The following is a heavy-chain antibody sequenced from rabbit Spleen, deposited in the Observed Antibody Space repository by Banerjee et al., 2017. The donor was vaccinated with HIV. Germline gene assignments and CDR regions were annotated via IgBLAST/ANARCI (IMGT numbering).Heavy chain of an antibody. CDR2: IHVGNSGST. CDR3: AKTDSSSSAYVFDS. CDR1: GFSFSSGYY. V-gene: IGHV1S45*01. Sequence: QEQLEESGGDLVKPGASLTLTCTASGFSFSSGYYMCWVRQAPGKGLEWIACIHVGNSGSTYYASWAKGRFTISKTSSTTVTLQMTSLTVADTATYFCAKTDSSSSAYVFDSWGQGTLVTVS. D-gene: IGHD1-1*01. J-gene: IGHJ2*01.